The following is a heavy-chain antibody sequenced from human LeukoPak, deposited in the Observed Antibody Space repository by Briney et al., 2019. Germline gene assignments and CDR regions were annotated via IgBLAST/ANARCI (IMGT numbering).Heavy chain of an antibody. J-gene: IGHJ4*02. V-gene: IGHV3-23*01. CDR3: AKEYSGYDFDY. CDR2: TSGSGVNS. Sequence: GGSLRLSCAASGFTFGSYSMNWVRQAPGKGLEWVAATSGSGVNSYYADSVRGRFTISRDNSQNTLYLQMDSLRAEDTALYYCAKEYSGYDFDYWGQGTLVTVSS. D-gene: IGHD5-12*01. CDR1: GFTFGSYS.